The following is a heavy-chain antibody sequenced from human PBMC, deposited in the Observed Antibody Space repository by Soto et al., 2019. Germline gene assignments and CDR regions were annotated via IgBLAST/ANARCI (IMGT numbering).Heavy chain of an antibody. CDR1: GFTFSSYS. Sequence: GGSLRLSCAAAGFTFSSYSRNWVRQAPGKGLEWVGGIKSKTDGGTTDYAAPVKGRFTISRDDSKNTLYLQMNSLNTEDTAVYYCTTAIVVVPAAPNYYYYYGMAVWGHGTTVTVSS. CDR3: TTAIVVVPAAPNYYYYYGMAV. V-gene: IGHV3-15*07. CDR2: IKSKTDGGTT. D-gene: IGHD2-2*01. J-gene: IGHJ6*02.